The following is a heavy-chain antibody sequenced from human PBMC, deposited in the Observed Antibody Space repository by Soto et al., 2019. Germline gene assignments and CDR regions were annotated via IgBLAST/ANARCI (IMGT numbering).Heavy chain of an antibody. D-gene: IGHD2-15*01. J-gene: IGHJ6*02. CDR2: ISYDGSNK. Sequence: QVQLVESGGGVVQPGRSLRLSCAASGFTFSSYAMPWVRQDPGKGLEWLAVISYDGSNKYYADSVKGRFTISRDNSKNTLYLQMNSLRAEDPAVYYCARAYCSGGSCYSGGYYYGMDVWGQGTTVPVSS. V-gene: IGHV3-30-3*01. CDR3: ARAYCSGGSCYSGGYYYGMDV. CDR1: GFTFSSYA.